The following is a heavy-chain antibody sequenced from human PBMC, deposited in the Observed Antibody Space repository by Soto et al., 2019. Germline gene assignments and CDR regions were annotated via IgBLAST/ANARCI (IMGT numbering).Heavy chain of an antibody. CDR1: GYTFTSYG. CDR3: ARDPNDRSAYYHHYYYGMDV. Sequence: ASVKVSCKASGYTFTSYGIHWVRQAPGQRLEWTGWINAGNGNTKYSEKFQGRVTITRDTSASTAYLELSSLRSEDTAVYYRARDPNDRSAYYHHYYYGMDVWGQGTTVT. J-gene: IGHJ6*02. D-gene: IGHD3-22*01. V-gene: IGHV1-3*01. CDR2: INAGNGNT.